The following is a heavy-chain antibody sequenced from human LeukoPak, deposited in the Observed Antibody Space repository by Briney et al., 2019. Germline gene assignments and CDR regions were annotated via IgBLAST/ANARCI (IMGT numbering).Heavy chain of an antibody. J-gene: IGHJ4*02. CDR2: ISGNGSST. D-gene: IGHD4-17*01. V-gene: IGHV3-74*01. Sequence: GGSLRLSCAASGFSFGSYWMHWVRQAPGKGLVWVSRISGNGSSTNYADSVKGRFTISRDNAKNTLSLQMNSLRAEDTAVYYCARVAYGDYVDYWGQGTLVTVSS. CDR3: ARVAYGDYVDY. CDR1: GFSFGSYW.